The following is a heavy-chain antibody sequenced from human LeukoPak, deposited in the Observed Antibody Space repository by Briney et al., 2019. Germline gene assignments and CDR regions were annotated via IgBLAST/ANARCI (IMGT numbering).Heavy chain of an antibody. D-gene: IGHD2-21*01. CDR3: AKYHMVRALDV. CDR2: INPNRGDT. V-gene: IGHV1-2*02. Sequence: ASVTVSCKASGYTVIGYYMYWGRQAPGQGLEWMGWINPNRGDTNYAQKFQDRVTMTRDTSINTAYMEVRGLRSDDTAVYYCAKYHMVRALDVWGQGTMVTVSS. CDR1: GYTVIGYY. J-gene: IGHJ3*01.